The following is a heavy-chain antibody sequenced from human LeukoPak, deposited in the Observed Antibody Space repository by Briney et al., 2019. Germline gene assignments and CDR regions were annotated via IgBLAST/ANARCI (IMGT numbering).Heavy chain of an antibody. D-gene: IGHD6-19*01. CDR3: AREPYSSGWYFSYYFDY. Sequence: GGSLRLSCAASGFTFSNYAMHWVRQAPGKGLEWVAVISYDGSNKYYADSVKGRFTISRDNSKNTLYLQMNSLRVEDTAVYYCAREPYSSGWYFSYYFDYWGQGTLVTVSS. J-gene: IGHJ4*02. V-gene: IGHV3-30-3*01. CDR1: GFTFSNYA. CDR2: ISYDGSNK.